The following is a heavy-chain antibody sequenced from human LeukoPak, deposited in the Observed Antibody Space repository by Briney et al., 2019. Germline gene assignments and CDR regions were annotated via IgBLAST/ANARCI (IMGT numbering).Heavy chain of an antibody. Sequence: HRASVKVSCKASGGTFSSYAISWVRQAPGQGLEWMGGIIPIFGTANYAQKFQGRVTITADESTSTAYMELSSLRSEDTAVYYCARPICSSTSCYSYYYHYGMDVWGQGTTVTVSS. CDR2: IIPIFGTA. CDR3: ARPICSSTSCYSYYYHYGMDV. CDR1: GGTFSSYA. D-gene: IGHD2-2*02. V-gene: IGHV1-69*13. J-gene: IGHJ6*02.